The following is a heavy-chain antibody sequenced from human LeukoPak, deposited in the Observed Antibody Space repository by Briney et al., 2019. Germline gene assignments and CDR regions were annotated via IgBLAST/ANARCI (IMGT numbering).Heavy chain of an antibody. D-gene: IGHD6-19*01. J-gene: IGHJ2*01. CDR2: IIPIFGTA. Sequence: GASVKVSCKASGYTFTSYYMHWVRQAPGQGLEWMGGIIPIFGTANYAQKFQGRVTITADKSTSTAYMELSSLRSEDTAVYYCARGAVTEDSSGWYIYGGVDWYFDLWGRGTLVTVSS. CDR1: GYTFTSYY. V-gene: IGHV1-69*06. CDR3: ARGAVTEDSSGWYIYGGVDWYFDL.